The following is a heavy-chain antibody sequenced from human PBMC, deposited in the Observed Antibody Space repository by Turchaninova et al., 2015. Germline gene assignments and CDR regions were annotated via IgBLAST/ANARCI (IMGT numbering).Heavy chain of an antibody. V-gene: IGHV3-33*01. CDR3: ARVGEAAAGSFLDY. Sequence: GGGVVQPGRSLRLSCAASGFNFSTYGMHWLRQAPGTGLEWVALIWYDGSRTYYADSVKGRFTISRDNSKNTLYLQMNSLRAEDTAVYYCARVGEAAAGSFLDYWGQGTLVTVSS. J-gene: IGHJ4*02. CDR2: IWYDGSRT. D-gene: IGHD6-13*01. CDR1: GFNFSTYG.